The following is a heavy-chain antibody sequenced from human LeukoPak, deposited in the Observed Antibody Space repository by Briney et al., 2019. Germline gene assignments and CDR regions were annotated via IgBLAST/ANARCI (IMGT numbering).Heavy chain of an antibody. J-gene: IGHJ3*02. CDR2: IYYSGST. D-gene: IGHD3-22*01. V-gene: IGHV4-59*01. Sequence: SETLSLTCTVSGGSISSYYWSWIRQPPGKGLEWIGYIYYSGSTNYNPSLKSRVTISVDTSKNQFSLKLSSVTAADTAVYYCARAAYYYDSSGYRQGDAFDIWGQGTIVTVSS. CDR1: GGSISSYY. CDR3: ARAAYYYDSSGYRQGDAFDI.